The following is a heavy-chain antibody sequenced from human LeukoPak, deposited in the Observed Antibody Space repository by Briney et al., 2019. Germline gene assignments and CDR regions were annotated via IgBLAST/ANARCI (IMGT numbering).Heavy chain of an antibody. CDR3: ARDPTLWFGESPGDY. Sequence: PGGSLRLSCAASGFTFSSYGMHWVRQAPGKGLEGGAVIWYDGSNKYYADSVKGRFTISRDNSKNTLYLQMNSLRAEDTAVYYCARDPTLWFGESPGDYWGQGTLVTVSS. V-gene: IGHV3-33*01. J-gene: IGHJ4*02. CDR2: IWYDGSNK. CDR1: GFTFSSYG. D-gene: IGHD3-10*01.